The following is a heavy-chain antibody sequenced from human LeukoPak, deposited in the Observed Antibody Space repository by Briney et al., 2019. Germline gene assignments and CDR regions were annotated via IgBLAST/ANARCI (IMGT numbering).Heavy chain of an antibody. CDR3: AKDLIAVAGSFSPDDY. J-gene: IGHJ4*02. CDR2: ISGSGGST. CDR1: GFTFSSYA. D-gene: IGHD6-19*01. Sequence: GGSLRLSCAASGFTFSSYAMSWVREAPGKGLEWVSAISGSGGSTYYADSVKGRFTISRDNSKNTLYLQMNSLRAEDTAVYYSAKDLIAVAGSFSPDDYWGQGTLLTVSS. V-gene: IGHV3-23*01.